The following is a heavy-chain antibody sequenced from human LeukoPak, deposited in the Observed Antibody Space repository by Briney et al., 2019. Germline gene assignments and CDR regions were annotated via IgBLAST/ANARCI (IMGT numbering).Heavy chain of an antibody. CDR1: GFTFSNYA. D-gene: IGHD3-22*01. CDR3: AKEDYYDSSGPDY. CDR2: ISGGGGST. V-gene: IGHV3-23*01. J-gene: IGHJ4*02. Sequence: GGSLRLSCAASGFTFSNYAMSWVRQAPGKGLEWVSAISGGGGSTYYADSVKGRFTISRDNSKNTLYLRMNSLRAEDTAVYYCAKEDYYDSSGPDYWGQGTLVTVSS.